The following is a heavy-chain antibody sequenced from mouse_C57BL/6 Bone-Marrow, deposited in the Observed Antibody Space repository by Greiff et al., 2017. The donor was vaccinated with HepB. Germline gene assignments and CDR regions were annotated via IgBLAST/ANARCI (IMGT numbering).Heavy chain of an antibody. CDR2: IYPRSGNT. D-gene: IGHD1-1*01. V-gene: IGHV1-81*01. CDR1: GYTFTSYG. J-gene: IGHJ2*01. CDR3: ARTVYFDY. Sequence: VQLVESGAELARPGASVKLSCKASGYTFTSYGISWVKQRTGQGLEWNGEIYPRSGNTYYNEKFKGKATLTADKSSSTAYMELRSLTSEDSAVYFCARTVYFDYWGQGTTLTVSS.